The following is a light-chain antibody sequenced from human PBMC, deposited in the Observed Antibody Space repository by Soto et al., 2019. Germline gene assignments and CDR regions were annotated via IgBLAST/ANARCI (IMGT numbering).Light chain of an antibody. CDR3: QQYDTSPRT. CDR1: QSINTW. J-gene: IGKJ1*01. Sequence: DIQMTQSPSTLSASVGDRVTITCRASQSINTWLAWYQQKPGKAPKFXIYDASSLPSGVPSRFTGRGSGTDFTLTISSLQPDDFATYYCQQYDTSPRTFGQGTQVDIK. CDR2: DAS. V-gene: IGKV1-5*01.